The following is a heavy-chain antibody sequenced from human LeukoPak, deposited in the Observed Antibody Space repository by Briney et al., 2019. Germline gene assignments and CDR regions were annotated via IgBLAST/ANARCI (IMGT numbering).Heavy chain of an antibody. CDR1: GYTFTGYY. J-gene: IGHJ4*02. D-gene: IGHD6-19*01. CDR3: ARDTGYSSGWYNPEGY. CDR2: INPNSCGT. Sequence: ASVKVSCKASGYTFTGYYMHCVRQAPGQGLEWMGWINPNSCGTNYAQKFQGRVTMTRDTSISTAYMELSRLRSDDTAVYYCARDTGYSSGWYNPEGYWGQGTLVTVSS. V-gene: IGHV1-2*02.